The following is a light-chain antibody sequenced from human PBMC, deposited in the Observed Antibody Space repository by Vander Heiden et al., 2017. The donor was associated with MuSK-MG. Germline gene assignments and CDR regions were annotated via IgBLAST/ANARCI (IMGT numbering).Light chain of an antibody. CDR1: SSAVGGYNY. CDR3: CSYAGSYTADVV. V-gene: IGLV2-11*01. CDR2: DVS. J-gene: IGLJ2*01. Sequence: QSALTPPRSVSGSPGQSVTISCTGTSSAVGGYNYVSWYQQHPGKSPKLMMYDVSKRPSGVPDRFSGSKSGNTASLTISGLQAEEEADYYCCSYAGSYTADVVFGGGTKLTVL.